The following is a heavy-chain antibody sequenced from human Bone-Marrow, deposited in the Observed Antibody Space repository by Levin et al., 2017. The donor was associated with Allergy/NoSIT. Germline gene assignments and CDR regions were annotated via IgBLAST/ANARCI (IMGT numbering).Heavy chain of an antibody. D-gene: IGHD3-22*01. CDR3: ARGPTSDSSGYYYYSEY. V-gene: IGHV3-48*03. CDR1: GFTFRSYE. J-gene: IGHJ4*02. CDR2: ISGSGRTI. Sequence: LSLPCAASGFTFRSYEMNWVRQAPGKGLEWVSYISGSGRTIYYADSVKGRFTISRDNAKNSLYLQVNSLRVEDTAVYYCARGPTSDSSGYYYYSEYWGQGTLVTVSS.